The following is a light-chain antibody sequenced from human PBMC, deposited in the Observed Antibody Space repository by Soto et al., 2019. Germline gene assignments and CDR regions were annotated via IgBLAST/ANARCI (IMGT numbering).Light chain of an antibody. CDR1: SFNIGNNH. CDR2: ENN. CDR3: GTWDSSLSAGV. Sequence: QSVLTQPPSVSAAPGQRVTISCSGSSFNIGNNHVSWFQHLPGTAPKLLIYENNQRPPGIPDRFSGSKSGTSATLGITGLQTGDEADYYCGTWDSSLSAGVFGGGTKLTVL. J-gene: IGLJ2*01. V-gene: IGLV1-51*02.